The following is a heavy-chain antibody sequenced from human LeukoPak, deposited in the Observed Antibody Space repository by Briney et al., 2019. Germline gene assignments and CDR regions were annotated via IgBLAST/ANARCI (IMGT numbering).Heavy chain of an antibody. D-gene: IGHD1-26*01. J-gene: IGHJ4*02. Sequence: KTSETLSLTCTVSGGSISSYYWSWLRQPPREGLEWIGYIYYSGSTNYNPPLKSRVTISVDTSKNQFPLKLSSVTAADTAVYYCARRGGSYFGFDYWGQGTLVTVSS. CDR1: GGSISSYY. CDR3: ARRGGSYFGFDY. CDR2: IYYSGST. V-gene: IGHV4-59*08.